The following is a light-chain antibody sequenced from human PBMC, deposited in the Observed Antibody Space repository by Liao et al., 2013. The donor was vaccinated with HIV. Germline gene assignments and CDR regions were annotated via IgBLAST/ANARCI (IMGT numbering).Light chain of an antibody. CDR1: NIGSKS. J-gene: IGLJ3*02. CDR2: HDS. CDR3: QVWDSSSDHRV. V-gene: IGLV3-21*04. Sequence: SYVLTQPPSVSVAPGKTASITCGGNNIGSKSVHWYQQKPGQAPVLVIYHDSDRPSGIPERFSGSNSGNTATLTISRVEAGDEADYYCQVWDSSSDHRVFGGGTKLTVL.